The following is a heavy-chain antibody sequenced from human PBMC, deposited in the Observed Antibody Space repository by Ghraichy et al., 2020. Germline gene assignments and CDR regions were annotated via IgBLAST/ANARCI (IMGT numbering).Heavy chain of an antibody. J-gene: IGHJ3*01. CDR1: GFTFTSQA. V-gene: IGHV3-23*01. CDR2: IGYDGLA. D-gene: IGHD2-2*01. Sequence: GGSLRLSCVASGFTFTSQAISWVRQAPGKGLEWVGGIGYDGLAYYRDGGAVGGRGSLSRDKSRNQVILQLDSLRVDDTALYYCVVVGASWQGEGEDALAVWGQGTMVTVS. CDR3: VVVGASWQGEGEDALAV.